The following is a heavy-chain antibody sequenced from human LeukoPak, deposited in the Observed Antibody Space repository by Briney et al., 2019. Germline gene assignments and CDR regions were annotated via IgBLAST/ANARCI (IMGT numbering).Heavy chain of an antibody. CDR1: GFTFSSYA. V-gene: IGHV3-30-3*01. Sequence: PGRSLRLSCAASGFTFSSYAMHWVRQAPGKGLEWVAVISYDGSNKYYADSVKGRFTISRDNSKNTLYLQMNSLRSDDTAVYYCASGGGSGRWGQGTLVTVSS. CDR3: ASGGGSGR. CDR2: ISYDGSNK. D-gene: IGHD3-10*01. J-gene: IGHJ4*02.